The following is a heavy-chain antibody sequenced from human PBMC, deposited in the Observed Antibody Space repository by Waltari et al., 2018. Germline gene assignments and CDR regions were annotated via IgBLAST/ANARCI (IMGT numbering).Heavy chain of an antibody. CDR2: IREDGNDK. CDR3: TRDWSIIRGVPCAFDI. V-gene: IGHV3-7*03. Sequence: EVQLVESGGGLVQPGGSLRLSCVASGFNFSSSWMSWVRQAPGKGLEWGANIREDGNDKASVDSVKGRFTISRDNTKNSLYLQMNSLRDEDTAVYYCTRDWSIIRGVPCAFDIWGQGAMVIVSS. CDR1: GFNFSSSW. J-gene: IGHJ3*02. D-gene: IGHD3-10*01.